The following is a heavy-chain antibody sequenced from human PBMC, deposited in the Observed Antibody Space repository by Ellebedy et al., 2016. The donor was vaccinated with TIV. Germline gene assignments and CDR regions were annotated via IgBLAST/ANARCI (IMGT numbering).Heavy chain of an antibody. CDR1: GFTFSTYA. CDR2: ISYDGTDK. D-gene: IGHD6-13*01. CDR3: AKDGGWRNSWLLRGMDV. V-gene: IGHV3-30*18. J-gene: IGHJ6*02. Sequence: PGGSLRLSCAVSGFTFSTYAMHWVRQAPGKGLEWVAVISYDGTDKYHADSVKGRFTISRDNLNNTLFLQMNSLTADDTAVYYCAKDGGWRNSWLLRGMDVWGQGTTVTVSS.